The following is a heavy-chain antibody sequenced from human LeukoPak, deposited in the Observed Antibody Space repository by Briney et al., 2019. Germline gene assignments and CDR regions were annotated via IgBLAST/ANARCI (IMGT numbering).Heavy chain of an antibody. Sequence: PGGSLRLSCAASGSTVSSNYMSWVRQAPGKGLEWVSVIYSGGSTYYADSVKGRFTISRDNSKNTLYLQMNSLRAEDTAVYYCARELYSSGWYVDYWGQGTLVTVSS. CDR2: IYSGGST. J-gene: IGHJ4*02. V-gene: IGHV3-66*01. D-gene: IGHD6-19*01. CDR1: GSTVSSNY. CDR3: ARELYSSGWYVDY.